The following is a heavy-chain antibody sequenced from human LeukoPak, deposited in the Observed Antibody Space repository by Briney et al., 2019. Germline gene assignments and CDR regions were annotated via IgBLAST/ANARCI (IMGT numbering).Heavy chain of an antibody. J-gene: IGHJ5*01. CDR1: GGSISSYY. V-gene: IGHV4-59*01. CDR2: IYYSGST. D-gene: IGHD1-1*01. Sequence: SETVSLTCTVSGGSISSYYWSWIRQPPGKGLEWIGYIYYSGSTNYNPSLKSRVTISVDTSKNQFSLKLSSVTAADTAVYFCARGTGWFAYWGQGTLVTVSS. CDR3: ARGTGWFAY.